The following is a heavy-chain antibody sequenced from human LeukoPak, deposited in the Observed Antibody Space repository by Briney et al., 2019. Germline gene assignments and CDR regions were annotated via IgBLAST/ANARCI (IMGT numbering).Heavy chain of an antibody. Sequence: GASVKVSCKASGYTFTGYYMHWVRQAPGQGLERMGWINPNSGGTNYAQKFQGRVTMTRDTSISTAYMELSRLRSDDTAVYYCARGRLAAAGPTGWFDPWGQGTLVTVSS. CDR3: ARGRLAAAGPTGWFDP. D-gene: IGHD6-13*01. V-gene: IGHV1-2*02. J-gene: IGHJ5*02. CDR1: GYTFTGYY. CDR2: INPNSGGT.